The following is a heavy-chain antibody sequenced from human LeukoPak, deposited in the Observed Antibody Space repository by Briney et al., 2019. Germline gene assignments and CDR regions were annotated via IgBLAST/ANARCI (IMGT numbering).Heavy chain of an antibody. V-gene: IGHV3-7*03. CDR2: INGDGGEI. J-gene: IGHJ4*02. D-gene: IGHD2/OR15-2a*01. CDR1: GFTFSSSW. Sequence: GGSLRLSCAASGFTFSSSWMTWVRQAPGKGLEWVASINGDGGEIHYVDSVKGRFTISRDNAKNSLYLQMNSLTAEDTALYYCARSFKMSLPFNFDYWGQGTLVTVSS. CDR3: ARSFKMSLPFNFDY.